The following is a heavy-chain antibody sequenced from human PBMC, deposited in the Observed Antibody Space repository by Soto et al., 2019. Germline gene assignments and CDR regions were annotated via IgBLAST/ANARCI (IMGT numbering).Heavy chain of an antibody. CDR3: AIESGSYLAQGLFDS. J-gene: IGHJ5*01. CDR2: IYYSGST. CDR1: GGSISSYY. V-gene: IGHV4-59*01. Sequence: SENLSLTCTVSGGSISSYYWSWIRQPPGKGLEWIGYIYYSGSTNYNPSLKSRVTISVDTSKNQFSLKLSSVTAADTAVYYCAIESGSYLAQGLFDSWVQGTMVRVSS. D-gene: IGHD1-26*01.